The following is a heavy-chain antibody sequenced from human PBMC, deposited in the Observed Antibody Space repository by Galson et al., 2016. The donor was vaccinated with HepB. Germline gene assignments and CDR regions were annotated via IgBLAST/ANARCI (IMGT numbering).Heavy chain of an antibody. CDR3: AKDPTIVGPTAEGY. Sequence: SLRLSCAASGFTFSSYAMTWVRQAPGKGLEWVSGINHSGASTYYAASVKGRFTMSRDNSKNTLYLQMNSLRAEDTALYYCAKDPTIVGPTAEGYWGQGTLVTVAS. CDR2: INHSGAST. J-gene: IGHJ4*02. D-gene: IGHD1-26*01. V-gene: IGHV3-23*01. CDR1: GFTFSSYA.